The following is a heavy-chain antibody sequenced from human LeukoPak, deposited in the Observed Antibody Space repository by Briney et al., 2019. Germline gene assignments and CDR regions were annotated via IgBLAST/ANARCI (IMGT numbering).Heavy chain of an antibody. CDR1: GGSISSYY. CDR3: ASQVVAAENWFDP. D-gene: IGHD2-15*01. J-gene: IGHJ5*02. CDR2: IYYSGST. Sequence: SETLSLTCTVSGGSISSYYWSWIRQPPGKGLEWIGYIYYSGSTNYNPSLKSRVTISVDTSKNQFSLKLSSVTAADTAVYYCASQVVAAENWFDPWGQGTLVTVSS. V-gene: IGHV4-59*08.